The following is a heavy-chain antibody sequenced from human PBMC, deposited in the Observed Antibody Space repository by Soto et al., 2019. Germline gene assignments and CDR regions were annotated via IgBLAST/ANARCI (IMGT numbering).Heavy chain of an antibody. CDR1: GFTFSSYA. Sequence: ESGGGLVQPGGSLRLSCAASGFTFSSYAMHWVRQAPGKGLEYVSAISSNGGSTYYANSVKGRFTISRDNSKNTLYLQMGSLRAEDMAVYYCARDFGDSSSWYLNWYFDLWGRGTLVTVSS. D-gene: IGHD6-13*01. J-gene: IGHJ2*01. CDR2: ISSNGGST. V-gene: IGHV3-64*01. CDR3: ARDFGDSSSWYLNWYFDL.